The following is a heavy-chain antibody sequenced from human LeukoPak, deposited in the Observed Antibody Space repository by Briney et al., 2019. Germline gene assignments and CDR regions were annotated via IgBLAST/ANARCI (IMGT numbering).Heavy chain of an antibody. D-gene: IGHD3-22*01. CDR3: ARGSSPYDSSGYYDAFDI. CDR2: IRQDGSEK. J-gene: IGHJ3*02. V-gene: IGHV3-7*01. CDR1: EFTFNSYW. Sequence: PGGSLRLSCAASEFTFNSYWMSWVRQAPGKGLEWVANIRQDGSEKYYVDSVKGRFTISRDNAKNSLYLQMNSLRAEDTAVYYCARGSSPYDSSGYYDAFDIWGQGTMVTVSS.